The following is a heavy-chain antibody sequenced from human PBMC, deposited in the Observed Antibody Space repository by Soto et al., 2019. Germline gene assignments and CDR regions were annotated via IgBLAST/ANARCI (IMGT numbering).Heavy chain of an antibody. CDR2: ISGSGGST. CDR3: AKELSGLITIAAFDI. J-gene: IGHJ3*02. CDR1: GFTFSSYP. Sequence: EVQLLESGGGLVQPGGSLRLSCAASGFTFSSYPTSWVRQAPGKGLEWVSAISGSGGSTYYADSVKGRVTISRDNSKNTLYLQMNSLRAEDTAVYYCAKELSGLITIAAFDIWGQGTMVTVSS. D-gene: IGHD3-10*01. V-gene: IGHV3-23*01.